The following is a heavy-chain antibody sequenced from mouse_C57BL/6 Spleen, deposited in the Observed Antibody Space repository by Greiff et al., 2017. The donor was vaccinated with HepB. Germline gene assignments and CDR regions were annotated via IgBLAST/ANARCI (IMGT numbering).Heavy chain of an antibody. Sequence: QVQLQQPGAELVKPGASVKLSCKASGYTFTSYWMHWVKQRPGQGLEWIGMIHPNSGSTNYNEKFKSKATLTVDKSSSTAYMQLSSLTSEDAAVYYCARSAYGDDKAMDDWGQGTSVTVSS. J-gene: IGHJ4*01. CDR3: ARSAYGDDKAMDD. CDR2: IHPNSGST. D-gene: IGHD2-2*01. CDR1: GYTFTSYW. V-gene: IGHV1-64*01.